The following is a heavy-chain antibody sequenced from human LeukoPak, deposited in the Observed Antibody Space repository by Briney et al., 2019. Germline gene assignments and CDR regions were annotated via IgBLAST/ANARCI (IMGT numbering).Heavy chain of an antibody. CDR3: AKGDYDFWSGYSCMDV. J-gene: IGHJ6*02. Sequence: GGSLRLSCAASGFTFSSYAMSRVRQAPGKGLEWVSAISGSGGSTYYADSVKGRFTISRDNSKNTLYLQMNSLRAEDTAVYYCAKGDYDFWSGYSCMDVWGQGTTVTVSS. CDR1: GFTFSSYA. V-gene: IGHV3-23*01. CDR2: ISGSGGST. D-gene: IGHD3-3*01.